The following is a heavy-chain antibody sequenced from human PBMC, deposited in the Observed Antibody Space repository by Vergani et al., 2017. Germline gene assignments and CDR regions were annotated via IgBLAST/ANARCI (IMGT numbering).Heavy chain of an antibody. Sequence: EVQLVQSGAEVKKPGASLKISCKGSGYSFTNYWIGWVRQVPGKGLEWMGIIYPGDSDTSYSPSFQGQVTISADKSISTAYLQWSSLMASDTAVYYCARNLDGYSYTDLWGRGTLVTVSS. CDR1: GYSFTNYW. V-gene: IGHV5-51*01. J-gene: IGHJ2*01. D-gene: IGHD5-24*01. CDR2: IYPGDSDT. CDR3: ARNLDGYSYTDL.